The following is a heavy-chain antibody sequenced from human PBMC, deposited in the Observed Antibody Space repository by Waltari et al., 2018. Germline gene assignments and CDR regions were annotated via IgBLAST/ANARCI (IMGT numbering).Heavy chain of an antibody. D-gene: IGHD1-26*01. CDR2: ISWNSGSI. CDR3: AKSGSKYYFDY. V-gene: IGHV3-9*03. Sequence: EVQLVESGGGLVQPGRSLRLSCAASGFTFDDYAMHWVRQAPGKGLVLVSGISWNSGSIGHADSVKGRFTISRDNAKNSLYLQMNSLRAEDMALYYCAKSGSKYYFDYWGQGTLVTVSS. CDR1: GFTFDDYA. J-gene: IGHJ4*02.